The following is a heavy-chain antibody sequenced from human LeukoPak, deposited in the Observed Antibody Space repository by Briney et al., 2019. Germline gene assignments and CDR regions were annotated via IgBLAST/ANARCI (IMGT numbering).Heavy chain of an antibody. CDR2: INPNSGDT. V-gene: IGHV1-2*02. CDR1: GYTFTNYY. CDR3: ARVVSGGVIWAY. D-gene: IGHD3-16*01. Sequence: ASVKVSCKASGYTFTNYYIHWVRQAPGQGLEWVGWINPNSGDTNYAQKLQGRVTMTRDTSIITAFMELSRLTSDGTAVYYCARVVSGGVIWAYWGQGTLVTVSS. J-gene: IGHJ4*02.